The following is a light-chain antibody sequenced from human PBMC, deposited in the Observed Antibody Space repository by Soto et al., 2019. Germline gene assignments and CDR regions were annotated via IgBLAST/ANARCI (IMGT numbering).Light chain of an antibody. CDR1: SSDVGAYNY. CDR2: EVT. J-gene: IGLJ2*01. V-gene: IGLV2-14*01. Sequence: QSALTQPASVSGSPGQSITISCTGTSSDVGAYNYVSWYQQHPGKAPKLLIYEVTNRPFGVSNRFSGSKSGNTASLTIAGLQTEDEADYYCAAWDDSLNGVVFGGGTKLTVL. CDR3: AAWDDSLNGVV.